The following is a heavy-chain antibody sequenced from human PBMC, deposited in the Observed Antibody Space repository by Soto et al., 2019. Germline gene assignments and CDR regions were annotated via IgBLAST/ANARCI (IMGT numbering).Heavy chain of an antibody. V-gene: IGHV1-69*01. D-gene: IGHD6-13*01. Sequence: QVQLVQSGAEVKKPGSSVKVSCKASEGTFSSYAISWVRQAPGQGLEWMGGIIPIFGTANYAQKFQGRVTITADESTSTAYMELSSLRSEDTAVYYCARGGWSAAAGTGYFDLWGRGTLVTVSS. CDR1: EGTFSSYA. CDR3: ARGGWSAAAGTGYFDL. CDR2: IIPIFGTA. J-gene: IGHJ2*01.